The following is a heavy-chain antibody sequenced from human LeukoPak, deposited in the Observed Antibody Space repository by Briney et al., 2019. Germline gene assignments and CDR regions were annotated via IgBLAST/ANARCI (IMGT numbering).Heavy chain of an antibody. D-gene: IGHD6-13*01. CDR1: GFTFSDYY. J-gene: IGHJ4*02. CDR3: AKSPYSSSWYRGIDY. Sequence: GGSLRLSCAASGFTFSDYYMSWIRQAPGKGLEWVSYISSSGSTIYYADSVKGRFTISRDNAKNSLYLQMNSLRAEDTALYYCAKSPYSSSWYRGIDYWGQGTLVTVSS. CDR2: ISSSGSTI. V-gene: IGHV3-11*01.